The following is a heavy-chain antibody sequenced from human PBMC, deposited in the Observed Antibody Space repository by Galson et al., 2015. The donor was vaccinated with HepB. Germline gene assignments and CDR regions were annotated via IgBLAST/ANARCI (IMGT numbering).Heavy chain of an antibody. CDR3: ARRPSKWFDP. J-gene: IGHJ5*02. CDR2: IYHSGST. D-gene: IGHD6-6*01. CDR1: GDSVSAYY. Sequence: ETLSLTCSVSGDSVSAYYWSWMRQSPGKGLEWIGYIYHSGSTNYNPSLKSRVSMSIDMSKNQFSLKLSAVTAADTAIYYCARRPSKWFDPWGQGILVTVSS. V-gene: IGHV4-59*02.